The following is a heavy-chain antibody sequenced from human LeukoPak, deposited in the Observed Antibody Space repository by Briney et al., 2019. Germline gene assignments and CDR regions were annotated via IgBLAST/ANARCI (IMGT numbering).Heavy chain of an antibody. CDR3: AAEPGYSGYDYALAY. D-gene: IGHD5-12*01. CDR2: IYAGGNT. V-gene: IGHV3-66*01. Sequence: GGSLRLSCAASGFTVNNNYMTWVRQAPGKGLEGVSAIYAGGNTNYAGSVKGRFTISRDNSKNTLFLQMNSLRVEDTAVYYCAAEPGYSGYDYALAYWGQGTLVTVSS. J-gene: IGHJ4*02. CDR1: GFTVNNNY.